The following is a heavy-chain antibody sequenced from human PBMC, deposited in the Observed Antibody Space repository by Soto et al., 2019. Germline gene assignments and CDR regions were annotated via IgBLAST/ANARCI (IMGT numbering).Heavy chain of an antibody. Sequence: GGSLRLSCTASGFTFTSYGMGWVRQAPGKGLQWVSTIRGDGGQTHYTDSVKGRFSISRDDSKNTVYLQMDSLRAEDTAMYFCARDVGLDSDDFFAYWGQGTQVTVSS. J-gene: IGHJ4*02. CDR3: ARDVGLDSDDFFAY. V-gene: IGHV3-23*01. CDR2: IRGDGGQT. D-gene: IGHD3-9*01. CDR1: GFTFTSYG.